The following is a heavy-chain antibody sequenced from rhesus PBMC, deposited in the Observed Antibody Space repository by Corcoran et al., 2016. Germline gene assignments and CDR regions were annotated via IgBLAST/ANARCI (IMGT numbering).Heavy chain of an antibody. CDR1: GFTFSSYG. V-gene: IGHV3S5*01. Sequence: VQLVESGGGLVQPGGSLRLSCAASGFTFSSYGMSWVRQAPGKCLAWVSSISNGGGSTYYADSVKGRFTISRDNSKNTLSLQMNSLRAEDTAVYYCAKVDNWNYFAFDFWGQGLRVTVSS. D-gene: IGHD1-26*01. J-gene: IGHJ3*01. CDR3: AKVDNWNYFAFDF. CDR2: ISNGGGST.